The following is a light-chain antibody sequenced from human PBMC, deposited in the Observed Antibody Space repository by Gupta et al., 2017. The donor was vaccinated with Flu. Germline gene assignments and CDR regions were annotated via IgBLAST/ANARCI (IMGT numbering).Light chain of an antibody. Sequence: EIVLTQSPDTLSLSPGDRATLSCRASLSVPATKVAWYQQKPGQAPKLLISGASRRTTGIPDRISGSGSGTGYSLTISRLEPEDSAVYYCQQYGGAPFTFGQGTKLEIK. CDR1: LSVPATK. J-gene: IGKJ2*01. CDR3: QQYGGAPFT. CDR2: GAS. V-gene: IGKV3-20*01.